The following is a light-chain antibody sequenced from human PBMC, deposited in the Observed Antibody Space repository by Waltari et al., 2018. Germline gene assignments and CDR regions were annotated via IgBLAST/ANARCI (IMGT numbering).Light chain of an antibody. V-gene: IGKV1-33*01. Sequence: DIQLTQSPYSLSASVGDRVTITCRASQDISNYLNWYQQKPGKAPKLLIYDASILETGVPSRFSGSQSGTDFTLTISSLLPEDIATYYCQRYDNLPVFAFGPGTKVDVK. CDR1: QDISNY. J-gene: IGKJ3*01. CDR3: QRYDNLPVFA. CDR2: DAS.